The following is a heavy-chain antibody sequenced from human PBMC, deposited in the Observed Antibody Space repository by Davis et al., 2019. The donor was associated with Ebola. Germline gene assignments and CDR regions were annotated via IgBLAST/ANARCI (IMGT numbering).Heavy chain of an antibody. V-gene: IGHV3-7*03. D-gene: IGHD6-13*01. CDR2: IKQDGGEK. CDR1: GFTVSSNY. CDR3: AKSYSSSLIGRLD. Sequence: GESLKISCAASGFTVSSNYMSWVRQAPGKGPEWVAIIKQDGGEKYYVDSVKGRFTISRDNAKNSLFLQMNSLRAEDTAIYYCAKSYSSSLIGRLDWGQGTLVTVSS. J-gene: IGHJ4*02.